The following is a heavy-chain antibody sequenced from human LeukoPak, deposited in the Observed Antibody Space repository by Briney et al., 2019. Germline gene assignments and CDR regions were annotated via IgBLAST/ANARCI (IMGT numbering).Heavy chain of an antibody. Sequence: ASVKVSCKASGYTFTGYYMHWVRRAPGQGLEWMGWINPNSGGTNLAQKFQGRVTMTRDTSISTAYMELSRLRSDDTAVYYCARVGQPLGYCSGGSCYDYFDYWGQGTLVTVSS. D-gene: IGHD2-15*01. CDR1: GYTFTGYY. J-gene: IGHJ4*02. V-gene: IGHV1-2*02. CDR3: ARVGQPLGYCSGGSCYDYFDY. CDR2: INPNSGGT.